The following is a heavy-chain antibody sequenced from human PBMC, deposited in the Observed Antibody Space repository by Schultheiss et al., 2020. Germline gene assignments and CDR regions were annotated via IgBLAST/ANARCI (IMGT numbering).Heavy chain of an antibody. V-gene: IGHV4-61*01. CDR2: IYYSGST. CDR1: GASITSGNYY. J-gene: IGHJ6*02. CDR3: ARHVFEAYGLPSVYYGMDV. D-gene: IGHD5/OR15-5a*01. Sequence: SQTLSLTCTVSGASITSGNYYWSWIWQPPGKGLEWIGYIYYSGSTNYNPSLKSRVTISVDTSKNQFSLKLSSVTAADTAVYYCARHVFEAYGLPSVYYGMDVWGQGTTVTVSS.